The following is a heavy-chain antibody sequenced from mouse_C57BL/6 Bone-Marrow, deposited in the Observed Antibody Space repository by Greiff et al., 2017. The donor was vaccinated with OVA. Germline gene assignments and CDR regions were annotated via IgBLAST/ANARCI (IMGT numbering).Heavy chain of an antibody. Sequence: EVQLQQSGAELVKPGASVKLSCTASGFNIKDYYMHWVKQTTEQGLEWIGRIDPEAGETKYALKFQGKATITADTSSNTAYLQLSILTSEDTAVYDCARGGGDDYYFDDWGQGTTRTVSS. D-gene: IGHD2-12*01. CDR1: GFNIKDYY. J-gene: IGHJ2*01. CDR3: ARGGGDDYYFDD. V-gene: IGHV14-2*01. CDR2: IDPEAGET.